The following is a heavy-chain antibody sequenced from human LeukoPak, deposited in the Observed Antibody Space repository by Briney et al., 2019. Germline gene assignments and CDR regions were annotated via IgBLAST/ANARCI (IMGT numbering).Heavy chain of an antibody. CDR3: ARGSWDSSGWWVDY. CDR2: IYTRGSS. Sequence: PSETLSLTCTVSGGSISSGTYYWSWIRQPAGKGLEWIGRIYTRGSSHDNPSLKSRVTMSADRSENQFSLTLTSVTAADTAVYYCARGSWDSSGWWVDYWGQGILVTVSS. CDR1: GGSISSGTYY. V-gene: IGHV4-61*02. D-gene: IGHD6-19*01. J-gene: IGHJ4*02.